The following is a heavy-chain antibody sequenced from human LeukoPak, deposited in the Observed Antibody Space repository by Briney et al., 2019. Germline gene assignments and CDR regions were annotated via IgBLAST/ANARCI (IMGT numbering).Heavy chain of an antibody. V-gene: IGHV3-30*03. CDR1: GFTFSSYG. J-gene: IGHJ4*02. CDR3: ASDREPSRILLVADY. D-gene: IGHD2-8*01. Sequence: GGSLRLSCAASGFTFSSYGMHWVRQALGKGLEWVAVTSYDGSNKYYVDSVKGRFTISRDNSKNTLYLQMNSLRAEDTAVYYCASDREPSRILLVADYWGQGTLVTVSS. CDR2: TSYDGSNK.